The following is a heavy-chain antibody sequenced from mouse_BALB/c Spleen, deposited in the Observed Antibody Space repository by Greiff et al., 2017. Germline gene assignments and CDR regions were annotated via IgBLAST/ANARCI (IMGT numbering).Heavy chain of an antibody. V-gene: IGHV6-6*02. CDR1: GFTFSNYW. J-gene: IGHJ4*01. CDR3: TPQYYAMDY. Sequence: EVKLMEPGGGLVQPGGSMKLSCVASGFTFSNYWMNWVRQSPEKGLEWVAEIRLKSNNYATHYAKSVKGRFTISRDDSKSSVYLQMNNLRAGETGVYYSTPQYYAMDYWGQGTSVTVSS. CDR2: IRLKSNNYAT.